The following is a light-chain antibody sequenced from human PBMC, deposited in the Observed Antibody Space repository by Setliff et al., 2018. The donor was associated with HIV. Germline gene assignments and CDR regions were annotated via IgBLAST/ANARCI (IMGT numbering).Light chain of an antibody. Sequence: LTQPRSVSGSPGQSVTISCTGTSRDVGDYNYVSWYQQYPGKAPKLIIYDVYKRPSGVPDRLSGSKSGNTASLTISGLQAEDEADYYCCSYAGSRAWVFGTGTKVTVL. V-gene: IGLV2-11*01. CDR2: DVY. CDR1: SRDVGDYNY. J-gene: IGLJ1*01. CDR3: CSYAGSRAWV.